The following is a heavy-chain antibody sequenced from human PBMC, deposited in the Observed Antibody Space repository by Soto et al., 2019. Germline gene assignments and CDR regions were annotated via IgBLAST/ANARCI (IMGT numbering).Heavy chain of an antibody. CDR1: GFTVSTKY. V-gene: IGHV3-66*01. J-gene: IGHJ4*02. Sequence: EVQLVESGGGLVQPGGSLRLSCAASGFTVSTKYMSWVRQAPGKGLEWVSVIYSGGSTFYADYVRGRFTISRDNSKNTVNLQMHSLRGEDTGVYYCARDPWAADYWGQGTLVTVSS. D-gene: IGHD3-16*01. CDR2: IYSGGST. CDR3: ARDPWAADY.